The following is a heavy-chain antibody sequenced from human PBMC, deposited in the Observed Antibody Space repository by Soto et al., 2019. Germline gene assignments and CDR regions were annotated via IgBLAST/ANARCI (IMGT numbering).Heavy chain of an antibody. Sequence: PSETLSLTCTVSGGSISSGGYYWSWIRQHPGEGLEWIGYIYYSGSTYYNPSLKSRVTISVDTSKNQFSLKLSSVTAADTAVYYCARGDFAPYDYIWGSPQGYFDYWGQGTLVTVSS. J-gene: IGHJ4*02. CDR2: IYYSGST. D-gene: IGHD3-16*01. V-gene: IGHV4-31*03. CDR1: GGSISSGGYY. CDR3: ARGDFAPYDYIWGSPQGYFDY.